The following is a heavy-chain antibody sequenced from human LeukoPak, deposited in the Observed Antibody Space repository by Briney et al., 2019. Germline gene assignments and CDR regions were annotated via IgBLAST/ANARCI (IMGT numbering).Heavy chain of an antibody. J-gene: IGHJ4*02. CDR2: IHYSGST. D-gene: IGHD3-10*01. V-gene: IGHV4-39*01. Sequence: SQTLSLTCTVSGGSFSSSTYFWAWIRQPPGKGLEWIGSIHYSGSTYYIPSLKSRVTVSADTSKNQFSLRVSSVTAADTAVYYCARHAHGRFVDYWGQGTLVTVSS. CDR1: GGSFSSSTYF. CDR3: ARHAHGRFVDY.